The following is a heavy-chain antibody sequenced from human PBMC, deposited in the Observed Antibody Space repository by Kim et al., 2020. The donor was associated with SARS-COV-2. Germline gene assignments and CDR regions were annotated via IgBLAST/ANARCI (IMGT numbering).Heavy chain of an antibody. CDR3: ARDLTKTGSYDL. CDR2: VSVTGSTV. Sequence: GGSLRLSCLASGFPFSDYYMAWIRQAPGKGLEWVAYVSVTGSTVYHAASVRGRFTISRDNARNSLYLQMNSLRDDDTAVYFCARDLTKTGSYDLWGQGTPVTVSS. J-gene: IGHJ5*02. V-gene: IGHV3-11*01. CDR1: GFPFSDYY. D-gene: IGHD3-10*01.